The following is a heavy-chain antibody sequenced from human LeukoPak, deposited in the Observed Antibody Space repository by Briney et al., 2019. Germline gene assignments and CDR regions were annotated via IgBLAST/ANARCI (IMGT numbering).Heavy chain of an antibody. D-gene: IGHD3-22*01. V-gene: IGHV3-74*01. J-gene: IGHJ5*02. CDR2: INPDGSTT. Sequence: GGSLRPSCAASGFSFSRYWIHWVRQAPGKGLEWVSRINPDGSTTTYADSVKGRFTISRDNAENAVYLQMNSLRAEDTAVYYCARVLSGSWDWFDPWGQGTLVTVSS. CDR3: ARVLSGSWDWFDP. CDR1: GFSFSRYW.